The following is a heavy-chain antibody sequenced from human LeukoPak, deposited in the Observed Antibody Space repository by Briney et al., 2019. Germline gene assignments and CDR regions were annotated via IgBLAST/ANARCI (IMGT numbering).Heavy chain of an antibody. Sequence: GGSLRLSCAASGFTFSRYGMHWVRQAPGKGLEWVAVIWYDGSNKYYADSVKGRFTISRDNSKTTLYLQMNSLRAEDTAVYYCAKEGFSGCLDYWGHGTLFTVSS. CDR2: IWYDGSNK. J-gene: IGHJ4*01. CDR3: AKEGFSGCLDY. D-gene: IGHD6-19*01. CDR1: GFTFSRYG. V-gene: IGHV3-33*06.